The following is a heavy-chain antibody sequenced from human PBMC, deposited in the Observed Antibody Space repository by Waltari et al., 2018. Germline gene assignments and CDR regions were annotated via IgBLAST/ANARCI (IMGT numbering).Heavy chain of an antibody. CDR2: TTYNGAT. Sequence: QLQLQESGPGLVKPSETLALTCRVSGGSITTNRHYWGWIRQPPGQGLEWIGTTTYNGATYSSPSLRGRLTLSRDTTMNQLSLKLGSVTAADTAVYYCATYIGASVGTAAFDVWGQGTMVTVSS. CDR3: ATYIGASVGTAAFDV. CDR1: GGSITTNRHY. V-gene: IGHV4-39*01. J-gene: IGHJ3*01. D-gene: IGHD5-12*01.